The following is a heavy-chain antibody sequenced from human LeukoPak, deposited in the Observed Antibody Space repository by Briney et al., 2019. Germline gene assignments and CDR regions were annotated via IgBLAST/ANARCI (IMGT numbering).Heavy chain of an antibody. Sequence: GGSLRLSCRVSGFTRSSYETTWFRQDPGKGLEWASSIGYGGADSHYADSVKGRFTISRDNSKNTLYLQLSSLRADDTAVYYCTRNSGWYGISWGQGTLVTVSS. J-gene: IGHJ4*02. CDR3: TRNSGWYGIS. CDR2: IGYGGADS. D-gene: IGHD6-19*01. V-gene: IGHV3-23*01. CDR1: GFTRSSYE.